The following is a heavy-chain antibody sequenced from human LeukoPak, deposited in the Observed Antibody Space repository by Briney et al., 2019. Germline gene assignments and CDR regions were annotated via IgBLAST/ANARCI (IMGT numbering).Heavy chain of an antibody. Sequence: ASVKVSCKASGGTFSSYAISWVRQAPGQGLEWMGGIIPIFGTANYAQKFQGRVTITADESTSTAYMELSSLRSEDTAVYYCARDDPGLGGFDYWGQGTLVTVSS. CDR1: GGTFSSYA. CDR2: IIPIFGTA. V-gene: IGHV1-69*13. J-gene: IGHJ4*02. D-gene: IGHD3-16*01. CDR3: ARDDPGLGGFDY.